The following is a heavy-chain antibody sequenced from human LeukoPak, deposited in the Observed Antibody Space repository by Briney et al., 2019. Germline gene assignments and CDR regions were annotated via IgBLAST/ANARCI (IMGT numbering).Heavy chain of an antibody. J-gene: IGHJ3*02. CDR3: AREAAGDDAFDI. CDR2: IKQDGSEK. D-gene: IGHD6-13*01. CDR1: GFTFSSYA. Sequence: GGSLRLSCAASGFTFSSYAMSWVRQAPGKGLEWVANIKQDGSEKYYVDSVKGRFTISRDNAKNSLYLQMNSLRAEDTAVYYCAREAAGDDAFDIWGQGTMVTVSS. V-gene: IGHV3-7*01.